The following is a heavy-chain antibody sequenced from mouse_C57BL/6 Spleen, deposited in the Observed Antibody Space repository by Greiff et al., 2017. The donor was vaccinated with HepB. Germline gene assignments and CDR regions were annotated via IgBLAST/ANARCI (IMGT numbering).Heavy chain of an antibody. J-gene: IGHJ4*01. CDR2: INPNNGGT. CDR1: GYTFTDYN. CDR3: AYGKYAMDY. Sequence: EVKVVESGPELVKPGASVKIPCKASGYTFTDYNMDWVKQSHGKSLEWIGDINPNNGGTIYNQKFKGKATLTVDKSSSTAYMELRSLTSEDTAVYYCAYGKYAMDYWGQGTSVTVSS. V-gene: IGHV1-18*01. D-gene: IGHD2-1*01.